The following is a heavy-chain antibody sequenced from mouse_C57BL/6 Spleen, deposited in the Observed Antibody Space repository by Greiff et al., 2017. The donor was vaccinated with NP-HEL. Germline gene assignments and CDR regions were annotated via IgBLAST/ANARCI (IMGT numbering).Heavy chain of an antibody. CDR2: INPNNGGT. D-gene: IGHD1-1*01. CDR3: VRWDYVSSWAIDY. J-gene: IGHJ4*01. Sequence: EVQLQQSGPELVKPGASVKMSCKASGYTFTDYNMPWVKQSHGKSLEWIGYINPNNGGTSYNQKFKGTATLTVNKSSSTAYIELRNLKSEDSGVYYCVRWDYVSSWAIDYWGPGTHSTGSS. V-gene: IGHV1-22*01. CDR1: GYTFTDYN.